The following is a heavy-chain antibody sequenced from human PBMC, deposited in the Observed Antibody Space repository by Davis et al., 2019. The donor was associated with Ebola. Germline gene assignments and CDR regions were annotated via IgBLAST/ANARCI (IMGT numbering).Heavy chain of an antibody. D-gene: IGHD3-10*01. CDR3: ARQGWDYNSGSSYAFDI. Sequence: PGGSLRLSCKGSGYSFTNYWIGWVRQMPGKGLECMGIIFPGDSDTKYSPSFQGQVTISADKSINTAYLQWSSLRVSDTAMYYCARQGWDYNSGSSYAFDIWGQGTMVIVSS. J-gene: IGHJ3*02. V-gene: IGHV5-51*01. CDR1: GYSFTNYW. CDR2: IFPGDSDT.